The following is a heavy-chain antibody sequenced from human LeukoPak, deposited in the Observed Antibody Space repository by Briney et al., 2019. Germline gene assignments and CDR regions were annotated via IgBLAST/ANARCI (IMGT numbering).Heavy chain of an antibody. V-gene: IGHV1-69*06. Sequence: SVKVSCKASGGTFSSYAISWVRQAPGQGLEWMGGIIPIFGTANYAQKFQGRVTIAADKSTSTAYMELSSLRSEDTAVYYCARPNSSSDLFQFDYWGQGTLVTVSS. D-gene: IGHD6-13*01. J-gene: IGHJ4*02. CDR3: ARPNSSSDLFQFDY. CDR1: GGTFSSYA. CDR2: IIPIFGTA.